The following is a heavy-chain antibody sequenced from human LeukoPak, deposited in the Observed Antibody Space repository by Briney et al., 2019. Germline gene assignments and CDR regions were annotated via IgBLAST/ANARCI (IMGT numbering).Heavy chain of an antibody. V-gene: IGHV3-15*01. D-gene: IGHD3-10*01. J-gene: IGHJ4*02. Sequence: GGSLRLSCAASGFTFSSYAMSWVRQAPGKGLEWVGRIKSKTDGGIIDYAAPVKGRFTISRDDSKSTLYLQMSSLKTEDTALYYCTTPAHYGSGSYYNPYFDHWGQGTLVTVSS. CDR1: GFTFSSYA. CDR3: TTPAHYGSGSYYNPYFDH. CDR2: IKSKTDGGII.